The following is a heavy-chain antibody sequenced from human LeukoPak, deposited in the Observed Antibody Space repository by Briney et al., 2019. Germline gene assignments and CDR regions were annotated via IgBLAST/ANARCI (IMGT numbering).Heavy chain of an antibody. V-gene: IGHV3-30-3*01. CDR2: ISYDGSNK. J-gene: IGHJ4*02. D-gene: IGHD2-2*01. CDR1: GFTFSSYA. Sequence: GRSLRLSCAASGFTFSSYAMHWVRQAPGKGLEWVAVISYDGSNKYYADSVKGRFTISRDNSKNTLYLQMSSLRAEDTAVYYCARDPTAGVPAAILDYWGQGTLVTVSS. CDR3: ARDPTAGVPAAILDY.